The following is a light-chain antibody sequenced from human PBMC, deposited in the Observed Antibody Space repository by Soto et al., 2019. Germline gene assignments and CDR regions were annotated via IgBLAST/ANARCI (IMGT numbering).Light chain of an antibody. J-gene: IGLJ3*02. Sequence: QSVLTQPPSASGSPGQSVTISCTGTSSDVGGYNYVSWFQHHPGKVPKLMIYDVTKRPSGVPDRFSASKSGNTASLTISGLQAEDEADYYCCSYGGYFWVFGGGTKLTVL. CDR3: CSYGGYFWV. CDR2: DVT. CDR1: SSDVGGYNY. V-gene: IGLV2-8*01.